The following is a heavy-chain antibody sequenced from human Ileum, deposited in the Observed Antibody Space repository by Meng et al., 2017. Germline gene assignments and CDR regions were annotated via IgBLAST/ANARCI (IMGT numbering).Heavy chain of an antibody. CDR3: ARHGGYSQDF. CDR1: SGSMSSNTY. Sequence: QVLPRVSGPGRVRPAGTLSPTCAVSSGSMSSNTYWSWVRQPPGKGLEWIGQISHSGSAYYNPSLKSRVTMSVDKSKSQFSLMLTSVTAADTAIYYCARHGGYSQDFWGQGTLVTVSS. CDR2: ISHSGSA. J-gene: IGHJ4*02. V-gene: IGHV4-4*02. D-gene: IGHD4-23*01.